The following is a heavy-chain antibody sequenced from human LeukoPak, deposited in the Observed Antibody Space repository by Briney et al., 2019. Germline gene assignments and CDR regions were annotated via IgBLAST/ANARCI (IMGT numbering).Heavy chain of an antibody. J-gene: IGHJ4*02. CDR3: ARDQGGWGLIDY. V-gene: IGHV1-2*02. CDR2: INPNSGGT. D-gene: IGHD6-19*01. CDR1: GYTFTGYY. Sequence: ASVKVSCKASGYTFTGYYMHWVRQAPGQGLEWMGWINPNSGGTNYAQKFQGRVTMTRDTSISTAYMELSRLRSDDTAAYYCARDQGGWGLIDYWGQGTLVTVSS.